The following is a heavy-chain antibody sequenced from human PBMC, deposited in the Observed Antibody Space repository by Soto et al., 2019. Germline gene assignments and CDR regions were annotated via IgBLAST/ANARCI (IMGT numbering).Heavy chain of an antibody. CDR3: ASASLLGELSSGLDAFDI. J-gene: IGHJ3*02. CDR2: IIPIFGTA. Sequence: ASVKVSCKASGGTFSSYAISWVRQAPGQGLEWMGGIIPIFGTANYAQKFQGRVTITADESTSTAYMELSSLRSEDTAVYYCASASLLGELSSGLDAFDIWGQGTMVT. D-gene: IGHD3-16*02. V-gene: IGHV1-69*13. CDR1: GGTFSSYA.